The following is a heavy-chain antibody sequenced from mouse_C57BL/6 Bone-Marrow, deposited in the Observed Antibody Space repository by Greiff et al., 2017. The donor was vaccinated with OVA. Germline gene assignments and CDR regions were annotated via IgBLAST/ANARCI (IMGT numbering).Heavy chain of an antibody. Sequence: VQLVESGPELVKPGASVKISCKASGYAFSSSWMNWVKQRPGKGLEWIGRIYPGDGDTNYNGKFKGKATLTADKSSSTAYMQLSSLTSEDSAVYFCALVAAHFDYWGQGTTLTVSS. J-gene: IGHJ2*01. CDR1: GYAFSSSW. CDR3: ALVAAHFDY. D-gene: IGHD1-1*01. CDR2: IYPGDGDT. V-gene: IGHV1-82*01.